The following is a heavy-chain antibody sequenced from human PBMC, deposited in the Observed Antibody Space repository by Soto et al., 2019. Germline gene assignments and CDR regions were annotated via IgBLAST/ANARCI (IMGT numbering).Heavy chain of an antibody. D-gene: IGHD2-21*02. CDR3: ARDRPRLARTDIIPSGQLAP. J-gene: IGHJ5*02. CDR2: IIPLFGST. V-gene: IGHV1-69*01. CDR1: GGTFSSFP. Sequence: QVQLVRPGPEVKKHGSSVKASCKASGGTFSSFPISWVRQALGQVLARMGGIIPLFGSTNSAQKFQGRVTITSDDLTSTTYMERNNLTSEDTALYSCARDRPRLARTDIIPSGQLAPRGQGTLVTVSS.